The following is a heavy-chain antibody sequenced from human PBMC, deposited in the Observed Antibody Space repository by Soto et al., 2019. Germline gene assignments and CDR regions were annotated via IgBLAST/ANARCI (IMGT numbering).Heavy chain of an antibody. J-gene: IGHJ6*02. V-gene: IGHV1-46*01. Sequence: GASVKVSCKASGYTFTSYYMHWVRQAPGQGLEWMGIINPSGGSTSYAQKFQGRVTMTRDTSTSTVYMELSSLRSEDTAVYYCARGAPLTMVRGVIGLYYYGMDVWGQGTTVTVSS. D-gene: IGHD3-10*01. CDR3: ARGAPLTMVRGVIGLYYYGMDV. CDR2: INPSGGST. CDR1: GYTFTSYY.